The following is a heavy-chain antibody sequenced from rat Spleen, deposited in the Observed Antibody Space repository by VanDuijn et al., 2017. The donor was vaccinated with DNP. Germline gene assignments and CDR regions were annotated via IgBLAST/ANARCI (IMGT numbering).Heavy chain of an antibody. CDR3: ARDYGSYPYYFDY. D-gene: IGHD1-3*01. V-gene: IGHV5-7*01. CDR2: INYDGSST. Sequence: EVQLVESGGDLVQPGRSMTLSCAASGFTFSNYDMAWVRQAPKKGLEWVATINYDGSSTYYRDSVKGRFTISRNNAESTLYLQMDSLRSEDTATYYCARDYGSYPYYFDYWGQGVMVTVSS. CDR1: GFTFSNYD. J-gene: IGHJ2*01.